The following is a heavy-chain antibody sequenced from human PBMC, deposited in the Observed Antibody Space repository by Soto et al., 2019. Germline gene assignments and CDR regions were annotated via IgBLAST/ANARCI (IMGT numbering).Heavy chain of an antibody. V-gene: IGHV3-23*01. CDR2: ITGDGGDT. CDR3: AKGSATSRPYYFDY. J-gene: IGHJ4*02. CDR1: GFTFSSYA. Sequence: PGGSLRLSCVASGFTFSSYAMSWVRQAPGKGLEWVSAITGDGGDTFHADSVRGRPTISRDNSRNALYLQMDSLRAEDTALYYCAKGSATSRPYYFDYWGQGTLVTVSS.